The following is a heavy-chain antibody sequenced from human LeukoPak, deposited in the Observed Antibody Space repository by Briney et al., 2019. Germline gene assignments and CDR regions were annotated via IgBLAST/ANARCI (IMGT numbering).Heavy chain of an antibody. CDR2: SSVNGRDT. J-gene: IGHJ4*02. D-gene: IGHD6-13*01. V-gene: IGHV3-23*01. CDR3: AKPGRTAAGLFDS. CDR1: GFTFKNYA. Sequence: GGSLRLSCAASGFTFKNYALSWVRQAPGKGLEWVSGSSVNGRDTYYADFVKGRFTIARDIAKNTLYLQMNSLRAEDTATYYYAKPGRTAAGLFDSWGQGTLVTVSS.